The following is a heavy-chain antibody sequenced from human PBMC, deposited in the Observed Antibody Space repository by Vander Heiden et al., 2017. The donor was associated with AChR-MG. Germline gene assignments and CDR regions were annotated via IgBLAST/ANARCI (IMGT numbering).Heavy chain of an antibody. Sequence: QVQLQQWGAGLLKPSETLSLTCAVYGGSFSGYYWSWLRQPPGKGLEWIGEINHSGSTNYNPSLKSRVTISVDTSKNQFSLKLSSVTAADTAVYYCARETTYYDFWSGYYTGGGYYYYYMDVWGKGTTVTVSS. CDR2: INHSGST. CDR3: ARETTYYDFWSGYYTGGGYYYYYMDV. D-gene: IGHD3-3*01. J-gene: IGHJ6*03. V-gene: IGHV4-34*01. CDR1: GGSFSGYY.